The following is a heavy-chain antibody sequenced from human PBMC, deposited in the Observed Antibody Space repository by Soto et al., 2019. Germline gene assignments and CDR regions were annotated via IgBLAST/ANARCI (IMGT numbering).Heavy chain of an antibody. CDR2: IGGSGGNR. CDR3: AIQQRITIFGVVPVDY. D-gene: IGHD3-3*01. Sequence: GGSLRLSCAASGFTFNAYAMTWVRQPPGIGLEWVSAIGGSGGNRYYADSVKGRFTISRDNSKNTLYLQMNSLRAEDTAVYYCAIQQRITIFGVVPVDYWGQGTLVTVSS. V-gene: IGHV3-23*01. J-gene: IGHJ4*02. CDR1: GFTFNAYA.